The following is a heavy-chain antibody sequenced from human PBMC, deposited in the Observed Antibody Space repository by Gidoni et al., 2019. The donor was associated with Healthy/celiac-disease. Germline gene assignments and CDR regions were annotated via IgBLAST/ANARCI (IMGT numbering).Heavy chain of an antibody. V-gene: IGHV4-34*01. Sequence: QVQLQQWGAGLLKPSETLSLTCAVYGGSFSGYYWSWIRQPPGKGLEWIGEINHSGSTNYNPALKSRVTISVDTSKNQFSLKLSSVTAADTAVYYCARMPRRRRSPPMPCSGGSCYHAFDIWGQGTMVTVSS. CDR1: GGSFSGYY. CDR2: INHSGST. CDR3: ARMPRRRRSPPMPCSGGSCYHAFDI. D-gene: IGHD2-15*01. J-gene: IGHJ3*02.